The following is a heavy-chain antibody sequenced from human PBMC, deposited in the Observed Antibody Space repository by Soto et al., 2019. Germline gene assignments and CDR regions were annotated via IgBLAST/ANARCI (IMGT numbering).Heavy chain of an antibody. CDR3: TTDSNWNYLYLNWFDP. D-gene: IGHD1-7*01. CDR1: GFTFSNAW. CDR2: IKSKTDGGTT. Sequence: GGSLRLSCAASGFTFSNAWMSWVRQAPGKGLEWVGRIKSKTDGGTTDYAAPVKGRFTISRDDSKNTLYLQMNSLKTEDTAVYYCTTDSNWNYLYLNWFDPWGQGTLVTVSS. V-gene: IGHV3-15*01. J-gene: IGHJ5*02.